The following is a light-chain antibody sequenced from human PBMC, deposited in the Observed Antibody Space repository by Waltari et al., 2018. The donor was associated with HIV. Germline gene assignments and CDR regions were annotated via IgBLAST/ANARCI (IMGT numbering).Light chain of an antibody. J-gene: IGLJ3*02. V-gene: IGLV2-14*01. CDR3: SSYTTDSTLV. CDR2: EVT. CDR1: SSAVGGYKS. Sequence: QSALTQPASVSGSPGQSITISCTGTSSAVGGYKSVSWYQHLPGKAPKLMIYEVTTRPSGVSDRFSGSKSGNTASLTISGLQAEDEADYYCSSYTTDSTLVFGAGTKLTVL.